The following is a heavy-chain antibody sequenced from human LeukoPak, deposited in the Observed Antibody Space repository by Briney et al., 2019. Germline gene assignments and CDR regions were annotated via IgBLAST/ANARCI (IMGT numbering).Heavy chain of an antibody. Sequence: ASVKVPFKASGGTFSSYAISWVRQAPGQGLEWMGRIIPILGIANYAQKFQGRVTITADKSTSTAYMELSSLRSEDTAVYYCARRYYDSSGYRGWYFDLWGRGTLVTVSS. CDR1: GGTFSSYA. D-gene: IGHD3-22*01. CDR2: IIPILGIA. V-gene: IGHV1-69*04. J-gene: IGHJ2*01. CDR3: ARRYYDSSGYRGWYFDL.